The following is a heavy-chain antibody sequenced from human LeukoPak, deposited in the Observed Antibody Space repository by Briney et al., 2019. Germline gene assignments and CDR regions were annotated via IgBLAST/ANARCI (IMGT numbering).Heavy chain of an antibody. D-gene: IGHD4-17*01. Sequence: GGSLRLSCAASGFTFSSYWMHWVRQAPGKGLVWVSRINSDGSSTSYADSVKGRFTISRDNSKNTLYLQMNSLRAEDTAVYYCAKVRSVGDYPTPADYWGQGTLVTVSS. CDR3: AKVRSVGDYPTPADY. J-gene: IGHJ4*02. V-gene: IGHV3-74*01. CDR2: INSDGSST. CDR1: GFTFSSYW.